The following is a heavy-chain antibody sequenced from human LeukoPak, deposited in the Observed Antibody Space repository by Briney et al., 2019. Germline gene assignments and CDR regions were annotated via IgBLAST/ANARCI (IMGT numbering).Heavy chain of an antibody. CDR1: GYTFTSYD. V-gene: IGHV1-8*01. D-gene: IGHD3-9*01. CDR3: ARAPPFDYTFDY. Sequence: GASVQVSCKASGYTFTSYDINWVRQATGQGLEWMGWMNPNSGNTGYAQKFQGRVTMTRNTSISTAYMELSSLRSEDTAVYYCARAPPFDYTFDYWGQGTLVTVSS. J-gene: IGHJ4*02. CDR2: MNPNSGNT.